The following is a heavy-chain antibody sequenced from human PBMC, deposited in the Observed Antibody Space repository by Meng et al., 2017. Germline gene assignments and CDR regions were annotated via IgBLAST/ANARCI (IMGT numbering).Heavy chain of an antibody. CDR2: TIPNFVTE. CDR1: GGTCISYD. V-gene: IGHV1-69*19. CDR3: AGHGYSYGYHN. D-gene: IGHD5-18*01. J-gene: IGHJ4*02. Sequence: VEAVAEVERPMTSLTVSCKCSGGTCISYDISVVRQPPVEGLAWMRGTIPNFVTENCAKTFLGRVTITADESTSIVYMVLISLRSDDTAVYYCAGHGYSYGYHNWCQGTLVTVSS.